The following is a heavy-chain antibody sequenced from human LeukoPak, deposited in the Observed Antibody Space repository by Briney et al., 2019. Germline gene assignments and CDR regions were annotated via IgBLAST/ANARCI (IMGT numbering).Heavy chain of an antibody. CDR2: INHSGST. V-gene: IGHV4-34*01. J-gene: IGHJ6*03. D-gene: IGHD2-15*01. Sequence: SETLSLTCAVYGGSFSGYYWSWIRQPPGKGLEWIGEINHSGSTNYNPSLKSRVTISVDTSKNQFSLKLSSVTAADTAVYYCARARWYCSGGSCYSAVPYYYYYYMDVWGKGTTVTVSS. CDR3: ARARWYCSGGSCYSAVPYYYYYYMDV. CDR1: GGSFSGYY.